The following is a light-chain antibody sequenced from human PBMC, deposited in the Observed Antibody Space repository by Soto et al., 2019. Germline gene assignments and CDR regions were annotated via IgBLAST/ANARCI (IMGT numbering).Light chain of an antibody. CDR3: QHYNSYSEA. V-gene: IGKV3-15*01. CDR1: ETVDSF. Sequence: EIVLTQSPATLSLSPGERAALSCRASETVDSFLAWYQQKPGQAPRLLIYGASTRATGIPARFSGSGSGTEFTLTISSLQPDDFATYYCQHYNSYSEAFGQGTKMDIK. J-gene: IGKJ1*01. CDR2: GAS.